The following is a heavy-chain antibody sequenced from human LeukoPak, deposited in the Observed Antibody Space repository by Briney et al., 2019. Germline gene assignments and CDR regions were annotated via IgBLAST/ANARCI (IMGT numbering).Heavy chain of an antibody. CDR3: AREGYGGNYIGY. CDR1: GGSISIYY. J-gene: IGHJ4*02. V-gene: IGHV4-59*12. D-gene: IGHD4-23*01. CDR2: IYYSGST. Sequence: SETLSLTCTVAGGSISIYYCSWIRQPPGNGLEWIGYIYYSGSTNYNPSLKSRVTISVDTSKNQFSLKLSSVTAADTAVYYCAREGYGGNYIGYWGQGTLVTVSS.